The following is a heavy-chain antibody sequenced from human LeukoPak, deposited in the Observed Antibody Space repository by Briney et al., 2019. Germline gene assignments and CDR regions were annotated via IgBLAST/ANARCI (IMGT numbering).Heavy chain of an antibody. V-gene: IGHV3-21*01. CDR3: ARDPLRYLRVGHYDY. CDR1: GFTFSNSA. D-gene: IGHD3-9*01. Sequence: GGSLRLSCAASGFTFSNSAMNWVRQVPGKGLEWVSSIDYDSSHIYYAASVRGRFTISRDNARNSVYLQMNSLRVEDTAVYYCARDPLRYLRVGHYDYWGQGTPVAVSS. CDR2: IDYDSSHI. J-gene: IGHJ4*02.